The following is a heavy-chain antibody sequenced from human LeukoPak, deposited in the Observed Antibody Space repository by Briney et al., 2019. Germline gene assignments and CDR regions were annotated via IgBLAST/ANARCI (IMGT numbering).Heavy chain of an antibody. J-gene: IGHJ4*02. CDR1: GFTFSNAW. CDR2: IKSKTDGGTT. V-gene: IGHV3-15*01. CDR3: TTDYYDSSGYHYLDY. Sequence: GGSLRLSCAASGFTFSNAWMSWVRQAPGKGLEWVGRIKSKTDGGTTDYAAPVKGRFTISRDDSKNTLYLQMNSLKTEDTAVYYCTTDYYDSSGYHYLDYWGQGTLVTVSS. D-gene: IGHD3-22*01.